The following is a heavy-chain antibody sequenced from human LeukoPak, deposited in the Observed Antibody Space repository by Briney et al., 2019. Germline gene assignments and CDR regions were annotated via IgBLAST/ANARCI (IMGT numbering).Heavy chain of an antibody. V-gene: IGHV3-23*01. CDR1: GFAFSSYA. D-gene: IGHD3-3*01. CDR2: VSGSGGSS. J-gene: IGHJ4*02. Sequence: GGSLRLSCAASGFAFSSYAMSWVRQAPGRGLEWLSSVSGSGGSSYFADSVKGRFTFSRDNSKNTLYLQMNSLRAEDTAVYYCAKGISYDFWSGYRYWGQGTLVTVSS. CDR3: AKGISYDFWSGYRY.